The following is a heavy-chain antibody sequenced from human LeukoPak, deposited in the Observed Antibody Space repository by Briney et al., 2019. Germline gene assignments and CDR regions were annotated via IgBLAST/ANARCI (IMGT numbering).Heavy chain of an antibody. CDR1: GFTFSSYG. CDR2: ISFDGSNQ. J-gene: IGHJ4*02. V-gene: IGHV3-30*18. Sequence: GGSLRLSCAASGFTFSSYGMHWVRQAPGKGLEWVAFISFDGSNQYYADSVKGRFTISRDNSKNTLYLQMNSLRAEDTAVYYCAKPPEVGATVGYFDYWGQGTLVTVSS. CDR3: AKPPEVGATVGYFDY. D-gene: IGHD1-26*01.